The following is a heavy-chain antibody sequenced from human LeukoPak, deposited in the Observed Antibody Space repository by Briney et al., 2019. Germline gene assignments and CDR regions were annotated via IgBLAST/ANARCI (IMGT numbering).Heavy chain of an antibody. J-gene: IGHJ3*02. CDR2: INQDGSQK. CDR1: GFTFSSYS. CDR3: ASHGDYDAFDI. V-gene: IGHV3-7*01. D-gene: IGHD4-17*01. Sequence: GGSLRLSCAASGFTFSSYSMTWVRQAPGKGLEWVANINQDGSQKYYVDSVKGRFTISRDNAENSLSLQMNSLRAEDTAVYYCASHGDYDAFDIWGQGTMVTVSS.